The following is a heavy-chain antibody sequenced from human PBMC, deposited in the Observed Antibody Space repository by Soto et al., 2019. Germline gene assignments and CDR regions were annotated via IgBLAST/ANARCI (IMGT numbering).Heavy chain of an antibody. CDR2: IYPGDSEV. V-gene: IGHV5-51*01. Sequence: CKASGASFTAYWIGWVRQMPGKGLEWMGIIYPGDSEVRYSPSFQGQVTISADKSISTAFLQWDSLKASDTATYYCARPTGFVSWWGQGTLVTVSS. D-gene: IGHD1-1*01. CDR3: ARPTGFVSW. CDR1: GASFTAYW. J-gene: IGHJ4*01.